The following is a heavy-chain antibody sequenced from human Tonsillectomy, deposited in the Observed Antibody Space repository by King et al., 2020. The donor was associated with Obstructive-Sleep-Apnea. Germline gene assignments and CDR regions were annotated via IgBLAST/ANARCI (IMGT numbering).Heavy chain of an antibody. J-gene: IGHJ2*01. V-gene: IGHV4-59*01. CDR2: IYYSGST. CDR1: GGSISSYY. D-gene: IGHD3-3*01. Sequence: QLQESGPGLVKPSETLSLTCTVSGGSISSYYWSWIRQPPGKGLEWIGYIYYSGSTNYNPSLKSRVTISVDTSKNQFSLKLSSVTAADTAVYYCARDREALTYYDFWSGSNPRDWYFDLWGRGTLVTVSS. CDR3: ARDREALTYYDFWSGSNPRDWYFDL.